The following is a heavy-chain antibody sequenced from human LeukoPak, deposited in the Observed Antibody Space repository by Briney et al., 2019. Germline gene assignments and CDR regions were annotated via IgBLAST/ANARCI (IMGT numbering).Heavy chain of an antibody. CDR3: AHRPAIAAAGTPLGY. CDR2: IYWDDDK. Sequence: SGPKLVKHTQTLTLTCTFSGFSLRTSGVGVGWIRQPPVKALEWLALIYWDDDKRYGPSLKSRLTITKDTSKNPVVITMTNMDPVDTATYYCAHRPAIAAAGTPLGYWGQGTLVTVSS. D-gene: IGHD6-13*01. J-gene: IGHJ4*02. V-gene: IGHV2-5*05. CDR1: GFSLRTSGVG.